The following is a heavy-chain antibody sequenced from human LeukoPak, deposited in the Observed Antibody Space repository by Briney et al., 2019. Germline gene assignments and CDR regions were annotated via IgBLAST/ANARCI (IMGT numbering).Heavy chain of an antibody. Sequence: GGSLRLSCAASGFTFSSYAMTWVRQAPGKGLEWVSVISGSVITYYAESVKGRFTISRDNSKNTLYLQMNSLRAEDTAVYYCAKDTLPVPAAGNWFDPWGQGTLVTVSS. V-gene: IGHV3-23*01. CDR1: GFTFSSYA. CDR2: ISGSVIT. CDR3: AKDTLPVPAAGNWFDP. J-gene: IGHJ5*02. D-gene: IGHD2-2*01.